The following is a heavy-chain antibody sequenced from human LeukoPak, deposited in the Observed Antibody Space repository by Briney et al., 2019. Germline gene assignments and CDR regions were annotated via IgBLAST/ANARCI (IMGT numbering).Heavy chain of an antibody. V-gene: IGHV4-38-2*02. J-gene: IGHJ4*02. CDR1: NYSISSGYY. CDR3: ARDARVQKWFGEVIMTTTYYFDD. CDR2: IYYSGSA. Sequence: SETLSLTCTVSNYSISSGYYWGWIRQPPGQGLEWIGSIYYSGSAYYNPSLKSRVTISVDTSKNQSSLKLTSVTAADTAVYYCARDARVQKWFGEVIMTTTYYFDDWGQGTLVTVSS. D-gene: IGHD3-10*01.